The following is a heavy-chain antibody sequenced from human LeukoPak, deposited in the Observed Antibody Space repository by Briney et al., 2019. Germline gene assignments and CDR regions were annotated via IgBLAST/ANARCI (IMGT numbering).Heavy chain of an antibody. CDR3: ARVYGDYINWFDP. D-gene: IGHD4-17*01. V-gene: IGHV1-2*02. CDR2: INPNTGGT. CDR1: GYTFTGYY. J-gene: IGHJ5*02. Sequence: ASVKVSCKASGYTFTGYYMHWVRQAPGQGLEWMGWINPNTGGTNYAQKFQGRVTMTRDTSFSTAYMELSRLRSDDTAVYYCARVYGDYINWFDPWGQGTLVTVSS.